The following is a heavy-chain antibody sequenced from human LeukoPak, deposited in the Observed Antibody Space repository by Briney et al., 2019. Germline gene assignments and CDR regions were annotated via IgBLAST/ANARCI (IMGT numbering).Heavy chain of an antibody. CDR2: IYPGDSDT. Sequence: GESLQISCKGSGYSFTSYWIGWVRQLPGKGLEWMGIIYPGDSDTRYSPSFQGQVTISADKSISTAYLQWSSLKASDTAMYYCASTVGSSGYYYGYWGQGTLVTVSS. J-gene: IGHJ4*02. V-gene: IGHV5-51*01. CDR3: ASTVGSSGYYYGY. D-gene: IGHD3-22*01. CDR1: GYSFTSYW.